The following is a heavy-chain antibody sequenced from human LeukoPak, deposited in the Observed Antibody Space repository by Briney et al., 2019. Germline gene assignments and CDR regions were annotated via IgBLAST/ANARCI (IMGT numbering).Heavy chain of an antibody. J-gene: IGHJ6*03. CDR2: INHSGST. Sequence: SETLSLTCAVYGASFSGYYWSWIRQPPGKGLEWSGEINHSGSTNYNPSLKSRVTLSVDTSKNQFSLKLRSVTAADTAVYYCARAPPRWRSYGSYIYYYMDFWGKGTTVTVSS. CDR1: GASFSGYY. D-gene: IGHD5-18*01. CDR3: ARAPPRWRSYGSYIYYYMDF. V-gene: IGHV4-34*01.